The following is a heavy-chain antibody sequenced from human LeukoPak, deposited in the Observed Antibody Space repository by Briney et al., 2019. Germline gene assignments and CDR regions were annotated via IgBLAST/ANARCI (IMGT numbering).Heavy chain of an antibody. CDR1: GGSFSGYY. J-gene: IGHJ6*02. V-gene: IGHV4-34*01. Sequence: PSETLSLTCAVYGGSFSGYYWSWIRQPPGKGLEWIGEINHSGSTNYNPSLKSRVTISVDASKNQFSLKLSSVTAADTAVYYCARPTTVRYYGMDVWGQGTTVTVSS. CDR2: INHSGST. D-gene: IGHD4-17*01. CDR3: ARPTTVRYYGMDV.